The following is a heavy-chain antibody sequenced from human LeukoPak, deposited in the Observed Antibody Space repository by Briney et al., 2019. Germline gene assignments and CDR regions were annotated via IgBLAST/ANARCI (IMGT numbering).Heavy chain of an antibody. Sequence: PGASLRLSCAPSGFTLSSYAMSWVRQAPGEGLEWVSAIIGSGGSTYYADSVKGRFTISRDNSKNTLYLQMNSLRAEDTAVYYCAKDPGTEYDFWSGYAGYFDYWGQGTLVTVSS. CDR1: GFTLSSYA. D-gene: IGHD3-3*01. CDR3: AKDPGTEYDFWSGYAGYFDY. CDR2: IIGSGGST. J-gene: IGHJ4*02. V-gene: IGHV3-23*01.